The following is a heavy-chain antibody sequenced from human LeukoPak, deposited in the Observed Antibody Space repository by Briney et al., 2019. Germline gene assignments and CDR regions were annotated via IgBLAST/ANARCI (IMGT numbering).Heavy chain of an antibody. Sequence: ASVTLSCTASGYTFTTYYIHWVRQAPGQGLEWMGTINPSAGNRNYAQKFQGRVTMTRDTSTSLVYMALSSLRSEDTAVYYCARDQGGNPFRLDYWGQGPLVTVSS. CDR1: GYTFTTYY. J-gene: IGHJ4*02. CDR2: INPSAGNR. V-gene: IGHV1-46*01. D-gene: IGHD4-23*01. CDR3: ARDQGGNPFRLDY.